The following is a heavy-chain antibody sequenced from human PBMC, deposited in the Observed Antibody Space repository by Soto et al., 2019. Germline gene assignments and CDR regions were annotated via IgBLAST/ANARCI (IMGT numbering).Heavy chain of an antibody. CDR2: INPGNGNT. D-gene: IGHD1-1*01. J-gene: IGHJ3*01. CDR3: ARVAMERPNYAFHL. Sequence: ASVKVSCKDSGYTFNSYPIHWVRQANGQRPEWMGWINPGNGNTKYSQRFQDRVSITRDTSASTAYMDLSSLSPEDTAVYYCARVAMERPNYAFHLWGQGTMVTVSS. CDR1: GYTFNSYP. V-gene: IGHV1-3*01.